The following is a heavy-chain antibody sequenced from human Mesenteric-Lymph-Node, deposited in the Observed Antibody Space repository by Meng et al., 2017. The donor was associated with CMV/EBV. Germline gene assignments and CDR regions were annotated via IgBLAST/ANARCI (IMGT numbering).Heavy chain of an antibody. Sequence: GESLKISCAASGFNFSSYSMNWVRQAPGKGLEWVSSISSSSSYIYYADSVKGRFTISRDNAKNSLYLQMNSLRAEDTAFYYCAKDRHCSSSDCYNFDQWGQGTLVTVSS. J-gene: IGHJ4*02. CDR2: ISSSSSYI. D-gene: IGHD2-2*02. CDR3: AKDRHCSSSDCYNFDQ. V-gene: IGHV3-21*04. CDR1: GFNFSSYS.